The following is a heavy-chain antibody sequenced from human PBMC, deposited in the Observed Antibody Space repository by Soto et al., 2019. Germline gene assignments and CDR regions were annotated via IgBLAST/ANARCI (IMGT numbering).Heavy chain of an antibody. CDR1: GFTFSSYA. CDR2: ISGSGGST. Sequence: PGGSLRLSCAASGFTFSSYAMSWVRQAPGKGLEWVSAISGSGGSTYYADSVKGRFTISRDNSKTTLYLQMNSLRAEDTAVYYCAKARAKYYDFSSGYPVDYWGQGT. CDR3: AKARAKYYDFSSGYPVDY. V-gene: IGHV3-23*01. D-gene: IGHD3-3*01. J-gene: IGHJ4*02.